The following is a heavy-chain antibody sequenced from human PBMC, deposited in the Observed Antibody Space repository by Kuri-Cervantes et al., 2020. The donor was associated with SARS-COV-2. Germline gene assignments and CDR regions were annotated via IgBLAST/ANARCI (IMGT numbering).Heavy chain of an antibody. CDR3: AIIESSSDYYYYYGVDV. Sequence: GESLKISCAAPGFTFSSYAMSWVRQAPGKGLEWVSSISSSSSYIYYADSVKGRFTVSRDNAKNSLYLQMNSLRAEDTAVYYCAIIESSSDYYYYYGVDVWGQGTTVTVSS. CDR1: GFTFSSYA. J-gene: IGHJ6*02. D-gene: IGHD3-10*01. CDR2: ISSSSSYI. V-gene: IGHV3-21*01.